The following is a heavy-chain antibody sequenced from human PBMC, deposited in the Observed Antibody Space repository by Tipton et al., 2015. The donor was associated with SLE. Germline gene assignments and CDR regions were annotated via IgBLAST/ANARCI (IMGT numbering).Heavy chain of an antibody. J-gene: IGHJ4*02. CDR3: ARVGVVTSFDY. V-gene: IGHV4-59*11. D-gene: IGHD4-23*01. CDR1: GGSISSHY. Sequence: TLSLTCTVSGGSISSHYWSWIRQPPGKGLEWIGYIYYSGSTYYNPSLKSRVTISVDTSKNQFSLKLSSVTAADTAVYYCARVGVVTSFDYWGQGTLVTVSS. CDR2: IYYSGST.